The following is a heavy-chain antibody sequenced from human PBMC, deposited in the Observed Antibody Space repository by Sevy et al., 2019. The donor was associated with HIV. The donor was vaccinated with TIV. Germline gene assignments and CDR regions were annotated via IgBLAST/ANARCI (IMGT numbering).Heavy chain of an antibody. CDR1: GFTLSSYS. CDR2: ISSSSSNI. J-gene: IGHJ4*02. V-gene: IGHV3-21*01. D-gene: IGHD6-13*01. Sequence: GGSLRLSCTASGFTLSSYSMNWVRQAPGKGLEWVSSISSSSSNIYYADSVKGRFTISRDNAKNSLYLQMNSLRAEDTAVYYCARDPGQQLVTDYWGQGTLVTVSS. CDR3: ARDPGQQLVTDY.